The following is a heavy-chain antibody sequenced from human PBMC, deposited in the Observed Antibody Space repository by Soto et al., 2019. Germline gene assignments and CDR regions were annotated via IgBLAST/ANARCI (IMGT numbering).Heavy chain of an antibody. V-gene: IGHV3-21*01. CDR3: ARVAH. CDR1: VFTFSRVS. J-gene: IGHJ4*02. Sequence: VGSLRLSCESSVFTFSRVSMNWVRQFPGKWLEWVASISSGSSDTWYADSVKGRFIISRDNAQNSLFLQMNTLRPEDKAMYSCARVAHWGPGTQVTAS. CDR2: ISSGSSDT.